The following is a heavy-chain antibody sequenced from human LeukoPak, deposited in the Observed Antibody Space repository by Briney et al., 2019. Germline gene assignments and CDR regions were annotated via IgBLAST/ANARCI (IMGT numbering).Heavy chain of an antibody. CDR3: MRFEMTTAPFDY. CDR2: IKPNDGDT. CDR1: GYTFSGYY. V-gene: IGHV1-2*06. J-gene: IGHJ4*02. D-gene: IGHD5-24*01. Sequence: ASVKVSCKASGYTFSGYYVHWVRQAPGQGLEWIGRIKPNDGDTKYAQKFQGRVTMTRDTSISTAYMELSSLRSDDTAVYYCMRFEMTTAPFDYWGQGTLVTVSS.